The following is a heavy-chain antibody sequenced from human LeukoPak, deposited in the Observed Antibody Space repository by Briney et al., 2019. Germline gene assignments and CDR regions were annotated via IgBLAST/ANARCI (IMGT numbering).Heavy chain of an antibody. CDR3: ARGFRRYYDFWSGYYRAPPYYYGMDV. J-gene: IGHJ6*02. V-gene: IGHV4-39*01. D-gene: IGHD3-3*01. CDR2: IYYSGST. Sequence: SETLSLTCTVSGGSISSSSYYWGWIRQPPGKGLEWIGSIYYSGSTYYNPSLKSRVTISVDTSKNQFSLKLSSVTAADTAVYYCARGFRRYYDFWSGYYRAPPYYYGMDVWGQGTTVTVSS. CDR1: GGSISSSSYY.